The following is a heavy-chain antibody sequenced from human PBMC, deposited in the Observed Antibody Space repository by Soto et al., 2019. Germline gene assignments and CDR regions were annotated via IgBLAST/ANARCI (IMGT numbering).Heavy chain of an antibody. CDR2: IYYSGST. J-gene: IGHJ4*02. Sequence: QLQLQESGPGLVKPSETLSLTCTVSGGSISSSSYYWGWIRQPPGKGLEWIGSIYYSGSTYYNPSLKSRVTIAVDTSKNQFSLKLSSVTAADTAVYYCARVDTAMVYASFDYWGQGTLVTVSS. D-gene: IGHD5-18*01. CDR3: ARVDTAMVYASFDY. V-gene: IGHV4-39*01. CDR1: GGSISSSSYY.